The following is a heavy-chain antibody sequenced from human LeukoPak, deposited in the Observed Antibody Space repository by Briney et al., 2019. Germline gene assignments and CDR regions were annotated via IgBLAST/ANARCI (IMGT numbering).Heavy chain of an antibody. CDR3: ARLRSGYYLFDF. Sequence: PGGSLRLSCAASGFTFDDYGMSWVRQGPGKGLEWVSGINWNGGSRGYADSVKGRFTISRDNAKNSLYLQMNSLRAEDTALYYCARLRSGYYLFDFWGQGTLVTVSS. CDR2: INWNGGSR. J-gene: IGHJ4*02. V-gene: IGHV3-20*04. D-gene: IGHD3-22*01. CDR1: GFTFDDYG.